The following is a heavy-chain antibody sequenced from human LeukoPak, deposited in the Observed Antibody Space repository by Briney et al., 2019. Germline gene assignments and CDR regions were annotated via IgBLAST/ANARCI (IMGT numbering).Heavy chain of an antibody. CDR2: IRSKAYGGTT. CDR3: TRLLGSSGYHATPYFDY. D-gene: IGHD3-22*01. Sequence: PGRSLRLSCTAPGFTFGDYAMSWVRQAPGKGLEWVGFIRSKAYGGTTEYAASVKGRFTISRDDSKSIAYLQMNSLKTEDTAVYYCTRLLGSSGYHATPYFDYWGQGTLVTVSS. J-gene: IGHJ4*02. V-gene: IGHV3-49*04. CDR1: GFTFGDYA.